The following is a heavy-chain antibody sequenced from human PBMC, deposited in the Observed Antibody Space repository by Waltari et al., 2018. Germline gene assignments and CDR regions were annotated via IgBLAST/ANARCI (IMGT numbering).Heavy chain of an antibody. J-gene: IGHJ1*01. CDR1: GSSVSSNY. Sequence: EVQLVESGGGLIQPGGSLRLSCAVSGSSVSSNYMIWVRQAPGRGLEWVSAMYRDGTTYHADSVKGRFAISRDNSRNTLYLQMNSLRTEDTAVYYCTKADSGWKYFQFWGQGTRVTVSS. V-gene: IGHV3-53*05. CDR3: TKADSGWKYFQF. CDR2: MYRDGTT. D-gene: IGHD6-19*01.